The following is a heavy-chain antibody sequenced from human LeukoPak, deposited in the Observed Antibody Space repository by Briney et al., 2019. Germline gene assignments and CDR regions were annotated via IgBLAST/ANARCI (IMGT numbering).Heavy chain of an antibody. D-gene: IGHD6-13*01. CDR2: IYYSGST. V-gene: IGHV4-59*01. Sequence: PSETLSLTCTVSGGSISSYHWSWIRQPPGKGLEWIGYIYYSGSTNYNPSLKSRVTISVDTSKNQFSLKLSSVTAADTAVYYCAGTNKYSSSWYWFDPWGQGTLVTVSS. CDR3: AGTNKYSSSWYWFDP. J-gene: IGHJ5*02. CDR1: GGSISSYH.